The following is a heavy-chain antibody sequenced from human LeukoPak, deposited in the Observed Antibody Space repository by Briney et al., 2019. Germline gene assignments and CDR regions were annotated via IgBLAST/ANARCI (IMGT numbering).Heavy chain of an antibody. CDR3: AKDWDDGYNYGTLDY. D-gene: IGHD5-24*01. CDR1: GFTFSSYA. J-gene: IGHJ4*02. CDR2: ISGSGGST. Sequence: GSLRLSCAASGFTFSSYAMSWVRQAPGKGLEWVSAISGSGGSTYYADSVKGRFTISRDNSKNTLYLQMNSLRAEDTDVYYCAKDWDDGYNYGTLDYWGQGTLVTVSS. V-gene: IGHV3-23*01.